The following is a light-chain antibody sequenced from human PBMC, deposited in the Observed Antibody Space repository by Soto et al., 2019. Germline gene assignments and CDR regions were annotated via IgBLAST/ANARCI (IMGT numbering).Light chain of an antibody. CDR2: GAS. J-gene: IGKJ1*01. Sequence: EIVLTQSPGTLSLSPGERAILSCRASRSVNNNYLAWYQQKPGQAPRLLIFGASSRATGIPDRFIGSGSGTEFILTISRLEPDDFAIYHCHQHGGSPETFGQGTKVDIK. CDR1: RSVNNNY. CDR3: HQHGGSPET. V-gene: IGKV3-20*01.